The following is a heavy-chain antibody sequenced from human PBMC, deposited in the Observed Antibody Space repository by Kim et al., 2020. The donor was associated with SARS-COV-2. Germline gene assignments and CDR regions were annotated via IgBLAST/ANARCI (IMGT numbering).Heavy chain of an antibody. J-gene: IGHJ5*02. CDR3: ASTWVTYCSGGSCYMYKWFDP. CDR1: GGTFSSYA. D-gene: IGHD2-15*01. Sequence: SVKVSCKASGGTFSSYAISWVRQAPGQGLEWMGGIIPIFGTANYAQKFQGRVTITADESTSTAYMELSSLRSEDTAVYYCASTWVTYCSGGSCYMYKWFDPWGQGTLVTVSS. V-gene: IGHV1-69*13. CDR2: IIPIFGTA.